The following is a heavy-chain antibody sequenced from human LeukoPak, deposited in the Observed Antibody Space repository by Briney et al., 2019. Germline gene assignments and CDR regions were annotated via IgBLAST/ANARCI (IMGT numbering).Heavy chain of an antibody. Sequence: PGGSLRLSCAVSGFTVSSNYMSWVRQALGEGLEWVSVIYSGGGTYYADSVKGRFTISRDNSKNTLFLQMNSLRAEDTAVYYCARGGGVYDYENWGQGTLVTVSS. D-gene: IGHD5/OR15-5a*01. CDR1: GFTVSSNY. V-gene: IGHV3-66*01. J-gene: IGHJ4*02. CDR2: IYSGGGT. CDR3: ARGGGVYDYEN.